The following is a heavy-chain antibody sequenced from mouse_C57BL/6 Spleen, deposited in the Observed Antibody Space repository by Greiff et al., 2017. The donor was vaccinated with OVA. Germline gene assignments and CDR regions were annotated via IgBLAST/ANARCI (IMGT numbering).Heavy chain of an antibody. J-gene: IGHJ4*01. CDR3: ASSNYGYYYAMDY. V-gene: IGHV3-6*01. CDR2: ISYDGSN. CDR1: GYSITSGYY. D-gene: IGHD2-5*01. Sequence: ESGPGLMKPSQSLSLTCSVTGYSITSGYYWNWIRQFPGNKLEWMGYISYDGSNNYNPSLKNRISITRDTSKNQFFLKLNSVTTEDTATYYCASSNYGYYYAMDYWGQGTSVTVSS.